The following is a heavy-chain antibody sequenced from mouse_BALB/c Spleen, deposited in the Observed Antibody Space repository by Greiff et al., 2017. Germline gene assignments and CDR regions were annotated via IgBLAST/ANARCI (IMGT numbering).Heavy chain of an antibody. Sequence: QVQLQQSGAELVRPGVSVKISCKGSGYTFTDYAMHWVKQSHAKSLEWIGVISTYYGDASYNQKFKGKATMTVDKSSSTAYMELARLTSEDSAIYYCARSYGNYAFFDYWGQGTTLTVSS. CDR2: ISTYYGDA. J-gene: IGHJ2*01. CDR1: GYTFTDYA. D-gene: IGHD2-1*01. CDR3: ARSYGNYAFFDY. V-gene: IGHV1S137*01.